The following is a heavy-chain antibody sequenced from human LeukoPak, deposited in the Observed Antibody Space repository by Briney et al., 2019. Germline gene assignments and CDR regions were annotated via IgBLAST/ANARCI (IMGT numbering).Heavy chain of an antibody. CDR3: AKEEGYSYYYYYGMDV. CDR1: GFTFSSYG. D-gene: IGHD1-1*01. V-gene: IGHV3-30*18. J-gene: IGHJ6*02. Sequence: GRSLRLSCAASGFTFSSYGMHWVRQAPGKGLEWVAVISYDGGNKYYADSVKGRFTISRDNSKNTLYLQMNSLRAEDTAVYYCAKEEGYSYYYYYGMDVWGQGTTVTVSS. CDR2: ISYDGGNK.